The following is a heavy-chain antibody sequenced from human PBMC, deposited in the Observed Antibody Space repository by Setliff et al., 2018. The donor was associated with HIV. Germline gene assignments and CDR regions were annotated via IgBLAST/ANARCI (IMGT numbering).Heavy chain of an antibody. CDR1: GYSFTDYY. CDR3: ARGMDYSDTSGYYQYYFDY. Sequence: ASVKVSCKASGYSFTDYYIHWVRQAPGQGLEWMGWINPKSDGTNYAQKFQGWITMTRDTSISTASMELSRLRSDDTAVYYCARGMDYSDTSGYYQYYFDYWGQGTLVTVSS. V-gene: IGHV1-2*04. CDR2: INPKSDGT. D-gene: IGHD3-22*01. J-gene: IGHJ4*02.